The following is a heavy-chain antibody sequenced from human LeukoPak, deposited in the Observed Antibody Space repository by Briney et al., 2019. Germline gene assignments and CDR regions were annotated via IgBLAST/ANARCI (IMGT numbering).Heavy chain of an antibody. CDR3: ARGRTGGRSGFDC. CDR2: ISSGSTTI. CDR1: GFIFSTYS. D-gene: IGHD7-27*01. Sequence: PGGSLRLSCAAPGFIFSTYSMNWVRQAPGKGLEWVSYISSGSTTIYYADSVKGRFTISRDNAQNSLYLQMNSLRAEDTAVYYCARGRTGGRSGFDCWGQGTLVTVSS. V-gene: IGHV3-48*01. J-gene: IGHJ4*02.